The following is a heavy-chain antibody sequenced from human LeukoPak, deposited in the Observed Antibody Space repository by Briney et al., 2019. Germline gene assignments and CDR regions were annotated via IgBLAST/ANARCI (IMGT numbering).Heavy chain of an antibody. Sequence: PGGSLRLSCAASGFNFEDYTMHWVRQTPGKGLEWVSLINWDGGSTYYADSVKGRFAISRDNNKNSLYLQMTSLRTEDTALYYCTKGSNTWPSLFDYWGQGTLVTVSS. V-gene: IGHV3-43*01. CDR1: GFNFEDYT. D-gene: IGHD2-2*02. CDR3: TKGSNTWPSLFDY. J-gene: IGHJ4*02. CDR2: INWDGGST.